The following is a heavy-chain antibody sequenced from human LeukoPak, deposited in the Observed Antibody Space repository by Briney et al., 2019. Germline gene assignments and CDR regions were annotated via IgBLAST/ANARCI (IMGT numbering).Heavy chain of an antibody. D-gene: IGHD2-2*01. CDR3: ARGYQRPDY. CDR1: GFTFNTYT. J-gene: IGHJ4*02. V-gene: IGHV3-21*01. CDR2: ISSSSNNI. Sequence: GGSLRLSCAASGFTFNTYTMNWVRQAPGKGLEWVSSISSSSNNINYADSVKGRFTISRGNAMNSVHLQMNSLRVEDTAVYYCARGYQRPDYWGQGTLITVSS.